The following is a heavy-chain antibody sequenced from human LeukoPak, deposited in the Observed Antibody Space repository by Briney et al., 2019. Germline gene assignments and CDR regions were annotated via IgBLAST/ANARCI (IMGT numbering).Heavy chain of an antibody. CDR1: GFTFSGPA. CDR2: IRSRANNYAT. CDR3: TGNSLGGGENDY. V-gene: IGHV3-73*01. D-gene: IGHD1/OR15-1a*01. J-gene: IGHJ4*02. Sequence: GGSLRLSCAASGFTFSGPAIHWVRQASGKGLEWVGRIRSRANNYATAYAASVNGRFTISRDDSKNTAYLQMNSLKTEDTAVYYCTGNSLGGGENDYWGQGTLVAVSS.